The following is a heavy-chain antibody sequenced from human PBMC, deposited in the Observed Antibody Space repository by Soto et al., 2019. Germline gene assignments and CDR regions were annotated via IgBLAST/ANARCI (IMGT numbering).Heavy chain of an antibody. V-gene: IGHV5-51*01. CDR3: ARKDKSGYFNWFDP. Sequence: GESLKISCTTSGYRFTSYWIAWVRQMPGKGLELMGIIFPSDSDTRYSPSFQGQVAISAVRSTSTVFLQWASLKASDTAVYFCARKDKSGYFNWFDPWGQGTLVTVSS. J-gene: IGHJ5*02. CDR1: GYRFTSYW. D-gene: IGHD3-22*01. CDR2: IFPSDSDT.